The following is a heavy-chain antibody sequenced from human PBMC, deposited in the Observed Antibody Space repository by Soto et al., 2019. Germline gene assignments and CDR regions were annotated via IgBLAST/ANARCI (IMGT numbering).Heavy chain of an antibody. CDR2: INPDSGDA. J-gene: IGHJ3*02. CDR1: GYIFTGYH. V-gene: IGHV1-2*02. CDR3: ARAPRDYYDYGVSHAFDT. D-gene: IGHD4-17*01. Sequence: GASVKVSCKASGYIFTGYHMHWVRQAPGQGLEWMGWINPDSGDAKYAQKFQGRVTMTRDTSISTGYMELSSLTSDDTAIYYCARAPRDYYDYGVSHAFDTWGQGTKVTVTS.